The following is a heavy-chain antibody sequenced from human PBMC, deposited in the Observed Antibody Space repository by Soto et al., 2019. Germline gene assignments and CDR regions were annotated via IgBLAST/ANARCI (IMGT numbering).Heavy chain of an antibody. Sequence: SVKVSCKASGYTFTSYAISWVRQAPGQGLEWMGWISAYNGNTNYAQKLQGRVTMTTDTSTSTAYMELRSLRSDDTAVYYCAGDLAAGTCDYWGQGTLVTVSS. CDR1: GYTFTSYA. D-gene: IGHD6-13*01. J-gene: IGHJ4*02. CDR3: AGDLAAGTCDY. V-gene: IGHV1-18*01. CDR2: ISAYNGNT.